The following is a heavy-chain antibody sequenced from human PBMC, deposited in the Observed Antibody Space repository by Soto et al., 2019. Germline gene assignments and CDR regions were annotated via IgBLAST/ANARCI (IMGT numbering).Heavy chain of an antibody. J-gene: IGHJ4*02. Sequence: SETLSLTCTVSGGSISSYYWSWIRQPPGKGLEWIGYIYYSGSTNYNPSLKSRVTISVDTTKNQFTLKLSSVPAADTAVYYCARVVVAAAGGTKAYTTAAFDYWGQGTLVTVSS. CDR2: IYYSGST. D-gene: IGHD6-13*01. V-gene: IGHV4-59*01. CDR3: ARVVVAAAGGTKAYTTAAFDY. CDR1: GGSISSYY.